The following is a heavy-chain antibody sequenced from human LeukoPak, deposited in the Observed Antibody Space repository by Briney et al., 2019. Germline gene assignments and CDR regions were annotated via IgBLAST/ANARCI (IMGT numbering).Heavy chain of an antibody. D-gene: IGHD3-22*01. V-gene: IGHV1-46*01. CDR1: EYTFASYD. CDR3: ARPIFRYDSSGPFDY. CDR2: INPSGGST. Sequence: GASVKVSCKASEYTFASYDINWVRQATGQGLEWMGIINPSGGSTSYAQKFQGRVTMTRDTSTSTVYMELSSLRSEDTAVYYCARPIFRYDSSGPFDYWGQGTLVTVSS. J-gene: IGHJ4*02.